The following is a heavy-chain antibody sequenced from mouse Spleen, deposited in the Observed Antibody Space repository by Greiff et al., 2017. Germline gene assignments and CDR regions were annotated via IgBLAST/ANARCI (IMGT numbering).Heavy chain of an antibody. CDR3: ARDLLVY. CDR1: GFTFSDYG. CDR2: ISSGSSTI. D-gene: IGHD1-1*01. J-gene: IGHJ3*01. V-gene: IGHV5-17*01. Sequence: EVQRVESGGGLVKPGGSLELSCAASGFTFSDYGMHWVRQAPEKGLEWVAYISSGSSTIYYADTVKGRFTISRDNAKNTLFLQMTSLRSEDTAMYYCARDLLVYWGQGTLVTVSA.